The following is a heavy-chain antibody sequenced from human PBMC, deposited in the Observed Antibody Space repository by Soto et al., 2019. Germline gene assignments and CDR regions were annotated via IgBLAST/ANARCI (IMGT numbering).Heavy chain of an antibody. CDR1: GYTFTSYG. Sequence: QVQLVQSGAEVKKPGASVKVSCKASGYTFTSYGISWVRQAPGQGLEWMGWISAYNGNTNYAQKLQGRVTMTTDTSTTTDYLELRSLRSDDTAVYSCARDRGYLAQWDYWGQGTLVTVSS. CDR3: ARDRGYLAQWDY. CDR2: ISAYNGNT. D-gene: IGHD2-15*01. J-gene: IGHJ4*02. V-gene: IGHV1-18*01.